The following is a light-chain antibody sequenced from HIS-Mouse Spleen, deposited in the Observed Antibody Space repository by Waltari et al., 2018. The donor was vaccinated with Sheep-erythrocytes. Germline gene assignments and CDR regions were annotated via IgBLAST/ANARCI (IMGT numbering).Light chain of an antibody. CDR3: SSYTSSSTWV. Sequence: QSALPQPASVSGSAGQSTTLSCPGTSRDVGGYNFVSWYQQHPGKPPKLMIYDVSNRPSGVSNRFSGSKSGNTASLTISGLQAEDEADYYCSSYTSSSTWVFGGGTKLTVL. CDR1: SRDVGGYNF. J-gene: IGLJ3*02. V-gene: IGLV2-14*03. CDR2: DVS.